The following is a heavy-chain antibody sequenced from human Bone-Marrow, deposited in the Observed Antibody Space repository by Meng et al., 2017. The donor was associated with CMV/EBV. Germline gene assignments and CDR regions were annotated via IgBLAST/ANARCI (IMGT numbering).Heavy chain of an antibody. CDR3: AREVSGYSSGWPRRYFDY. Sequence: TFTGYYRNWVRQAPGKGLEWMGWINPNSGGTNYAQKFQGRVTMTRDTSISTAYMELSRLRSDDTAVYYCAREVSGYSSGWPRRYFDYWGQGTLVTVSS. J-gene: IGHJ4*02. D-gene: IGHD6-19*01. CDR1: TFTGYY. V-gene: IGHV1-2*02. CDR2: INPNSGGT.